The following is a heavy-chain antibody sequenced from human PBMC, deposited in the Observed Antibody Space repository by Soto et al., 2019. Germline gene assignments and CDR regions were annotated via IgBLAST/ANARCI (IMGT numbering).Heavy chain of an antibody. D-gene: IGHD3-10*02. J-gene: IGHJ6*02. CDR3: ARMLGARSSHHDNGNYYYYGMDV. V-gene: IGHV1-2*04. CDR1: GYTFTGYY. Sequence: ASVKVSCKASGYTFTGYYMHWVRQAPGQGLEWMGWINPNSGGTNYAQKFQGWVTMTRDTSISTAYMELSRLRSDDTAVYYCARMLGARSSHHDNGNYYYYGMDVWGQGTTVTVSS. CDR2: INPNSGGT.